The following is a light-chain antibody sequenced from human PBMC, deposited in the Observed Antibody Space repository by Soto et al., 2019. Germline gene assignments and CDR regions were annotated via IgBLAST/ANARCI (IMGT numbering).Light chain of an antibody. J-gene: IGKJ5*01. CDR3: QKYNSALT. CDR1: QDISNY. Sequence: DIPMTQSPSSLSASVGDRITITCRASQDISNYLAWYQQKPGKVPKLLIYSAPTLQSGVPSRFSGSGSGTDFTLTISSLQPEDVATYFCQKYNSALTFGQGTRLEIK. V-gene: IGKV1-27*01. CDR2: SAP.